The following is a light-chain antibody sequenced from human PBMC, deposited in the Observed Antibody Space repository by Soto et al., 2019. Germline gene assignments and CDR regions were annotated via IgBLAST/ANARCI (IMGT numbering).Light chain of an antibody. CDR3: QQSYDISPIT. V-gene: IGKV1-39*01. J-gene: IGKJ5*01. CDR2: AAS. Sequence: DIHMTQSPSSLSVSVGDRFSMTCVASETISTFLNWYQVKPGKAPKLLIYAASTLQDGVPSRFSGSGSGTDFTLTINSLQPEDFASYYCQQSYDISPITFGQGTRLEIK. CDR1: ETISTF.